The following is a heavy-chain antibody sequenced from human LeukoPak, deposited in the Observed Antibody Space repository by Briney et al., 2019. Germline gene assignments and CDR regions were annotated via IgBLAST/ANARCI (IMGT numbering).Heavy chain of an antibody. J-gene: IGHJ4*02. Sequence: GGSLRLSCAASGFTFSSYAMSWVRQAPGKGLDWVSSINGGGGSTYYADSVRGRFTISRDNSKNTLYLQMNSLRAEDTAVYYCVRGAGSGWYFFYTYWGQGTLVTVSS. CDR1: GFTFSSYA. CDR3: VRGAGSGWYFFYTY. V-gene: IGHV3-23*01. CDR2: INGGGGST. D-gene: IGHD6-19*01.